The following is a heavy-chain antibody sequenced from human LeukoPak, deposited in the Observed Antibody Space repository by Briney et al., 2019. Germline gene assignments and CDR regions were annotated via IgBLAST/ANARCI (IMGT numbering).Heavy chain of an antibody. D-gene: IGHD5-18*01. V-gene: IGHV4-31*03. J-gene: IGHJ4*02. CDR1: GGSISSGGYY. Sequence: SETLSLTCTVSGGSISSGGYYWSWIRQHPGKGLEWIGYIYYSGSTYYNPSLNSRVTISVDTSKNQFSLKLSSVTAADTAVYYCARDGTAMAIDYWGQGTLVTVSS. CDR2: IYYSGST. CDR3: ARDGTAMAIDY.